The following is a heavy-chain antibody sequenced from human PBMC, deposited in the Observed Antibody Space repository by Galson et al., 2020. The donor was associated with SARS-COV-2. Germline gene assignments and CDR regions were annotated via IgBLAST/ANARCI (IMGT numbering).Heavy chain of an antibody. D-gene: IGHD2-15*01. Sequence: SETLSLTCAVYGGSFSGYYWSWIRQPPGKGLEWIGEINHSGSTNYNPSLKSRVTISVDTSKNQFSLKLSSVTAADTAVYYCARGRVVASYFDYWGQGTLVTVSS. CDR2: INHSGST. CDR1: GGSFSGYY. CDR3: ARGRVVASYFDY. V-gene: IGHV4-34*01. J-gene: IGHJ4*02.